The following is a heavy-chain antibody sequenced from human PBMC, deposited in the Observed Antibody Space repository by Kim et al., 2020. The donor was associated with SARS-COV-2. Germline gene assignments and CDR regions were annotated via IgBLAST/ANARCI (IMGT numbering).Heavy chain of an antibody. CDR1: GFTFSIYW. Sequence: GGSLRLSCAASGFTFSIYWMSWVRQAPGKGLEWVANIKQDGSEKYYVDSVKGRFTISRDNAKNSLYLQMNSLRAEDTAVYYCARVDYYDTGEIDYWGQGTLVTGSS. D-gene: IGHD3-22*01. V-gene: IGHV3-7*03. CDR3: ARVDYYDTGEIDY. J-gene: IGHJ4*02. CDR2: IKQDGSEK.